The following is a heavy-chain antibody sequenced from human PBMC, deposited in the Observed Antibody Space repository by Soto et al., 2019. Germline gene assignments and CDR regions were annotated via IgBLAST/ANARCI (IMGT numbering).Heavy chain of an antibody. D-gene: IGHD2-15*01. CDR1: GYSFTSYW. J-gene: IGHJ6*02. V-gene: IGHV5-10-1*01. CDR2: IDPSDSYT. CDR3: ARLLYYYGMDV. Sequence: VEDLKITGKGSGYSFTSYWISWVRQMPGKGLEWMGRIDPSDSYTNYSPSFKGHVTISADKSISTAYLQWSSLKASATAMYYCARLLYYYGMDVWGQGTTVTVSS.